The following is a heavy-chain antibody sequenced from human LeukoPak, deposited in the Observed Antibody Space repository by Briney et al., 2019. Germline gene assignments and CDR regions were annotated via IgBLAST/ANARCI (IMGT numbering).Heavy chain of an antibody. J-gene: IGHJ1*01. CDR2: ISAYNGNT. CDR3: ARVSVTTWAEYFQH. D-gene: IGHD4-11*01. V-gene: IGHV1-18*01. Sequence: AASVKVSCKASGYTFTSYGISWVRQAPGQGLEWMGWISAYNGNTNYAQKLQGRVTMTTDTSTSTAYMELRSLRSDDTAVYYCARVSVTTWAEYFQHWGQGTLVTVSS. CDR1: GYTFTSYG.